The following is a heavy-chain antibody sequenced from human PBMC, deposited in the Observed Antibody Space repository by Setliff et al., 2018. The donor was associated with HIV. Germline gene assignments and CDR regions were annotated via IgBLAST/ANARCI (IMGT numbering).Heavy chain of an antibody. D-gene: IGHD4-17*01. CDR1: GGSISSGGHY. Sequence: SETLSLTCTVSGGSISSGGHYWSWIRQHPGKGLEWIGSLFSRGTTYYHPSLKSRVTISVDTSKNHFSLRLSSVTAADTALYYCARADYDGGTYYFDFRDKGTLVTVSS. J-gene: IGHJ4*02. CDR2: LFSRGTT. V-gene: IGHV4-39*07. CDR3: ARADYDGGTYYFDF.